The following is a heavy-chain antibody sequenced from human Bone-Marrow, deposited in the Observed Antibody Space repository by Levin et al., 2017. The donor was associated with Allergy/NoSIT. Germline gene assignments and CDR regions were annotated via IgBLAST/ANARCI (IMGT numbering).Heavy chain of an antibody. Sequence: SQTLSLTCTVSGGSITSGEYYWSWIRQPPGKGLEWVGYIYYSGDTYYNPSLKSRLRISVATAGSQFSLRLRAVTAADTAVYYCARERDYGDSHEIDYWGQGTLVTVSS. D-gene: IGHD4-17*01. CDR1: GGSITSGEYY. V-gene: IGHV4-31*03. CDR2: IYYSGDT. CDR3: ARERDYGDSHEIDY. J-gene: IGHJ4*02.